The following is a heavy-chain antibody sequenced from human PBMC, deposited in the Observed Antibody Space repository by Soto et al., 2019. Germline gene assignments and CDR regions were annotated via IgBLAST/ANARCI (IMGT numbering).Heavy chain of an antibody. J-gene: IGHJ5*02. CDR2: IIPILGIA. CDR1: GGTFSSYT. D-gene: IGHD4-17*01. CDR3: ARYHGDYVGDWFDP. Sequence: SVKVSCKASGGTFSSYTTSWVRQAPGQGLEWMGRIIPILGIANYAQKFQGRVTITADKSTSTAYMELSSLRSEDTAVYYCARYHGDYVGDWFDPWGQGTLVTVSS. V-gene: IGHV1-69*02.